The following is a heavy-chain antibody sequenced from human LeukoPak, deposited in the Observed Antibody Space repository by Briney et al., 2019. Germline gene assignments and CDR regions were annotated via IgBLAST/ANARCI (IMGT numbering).Heavy chain of an antibody. J-gene: IGHJ4*02. CDR3: ARVVVEMATILRIALPNYFDY. CDR1: GVSISSTNYF. V-gene: IGHV4-39*07. Sequence: PSETLSLTCSVSGVSISSTNYFWGWIRQPPGKGLEWIGSIYYSGSTYYNPSLKSRVTISVDTSKNQFSLKLSSVTAADTAVYYCARVVVEMATILRIALPNYFDYWGQGTLVTVSS. CDR2: IYYSGST. D-gene: IGHD5-24*01.